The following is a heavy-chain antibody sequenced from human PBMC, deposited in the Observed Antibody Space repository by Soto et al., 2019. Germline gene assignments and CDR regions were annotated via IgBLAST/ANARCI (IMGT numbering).Heavy chain of an antibody. CDR3: AKVPVPYQSSSSSPDY. V-gene: IGHV3-30*18. J-gene: IGHJ4*02. Sequence: PGGSLRLSCAASGFTFSSYGMHWVRQAPGKGLEWVAVISYDGSNKYYADSVKGRFTISRDNSKNTLYLQMNSLRAEDTAVYYCAKVPVPYQSSSSSPDYWGQAPLLTGFS. CDR1: GFTFSSYG. CDR2: ISYDGSNK. D-gene: IGHD6-13*01.